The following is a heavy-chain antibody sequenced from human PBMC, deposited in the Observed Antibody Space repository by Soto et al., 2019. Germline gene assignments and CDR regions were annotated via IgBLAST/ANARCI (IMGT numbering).Heavy chain of an antibody. CDR3: ARSVFP. Sequence: QVQLQESGPGLVKPSQTLSLTCTVSGGSITSGGYYWSWLRQQPGKGLEGIGYIYYSGFTYYTPCRKSRVTTSVATSKNQFSLKLSSVTAADTAVYYCARSVFPWGQGTLVTVSS. CDR1: GGSITSGGYY. CDR2: IYYSGFT. J-gene: IGHJ5*02. V-gene: IGHV4-31*03.